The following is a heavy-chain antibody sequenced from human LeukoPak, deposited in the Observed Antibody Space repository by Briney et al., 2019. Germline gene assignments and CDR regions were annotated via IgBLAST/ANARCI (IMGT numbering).Heavy chain of an antibody. V-gene: IGHV3-30-3*01. D-gene: IGHD5-18*01. J-gene: IGHJ4*02. CDR2: ISYDGSNK. CDR1: GFTFSSYA. Sequence: GGSLRLSCAASGFTFSSYAMHWVRQAPGKGLEWVAVISYDGSNKYYADSVKGRFTISRDNSKNTLYLQMNSLRAEDTAVYYCAKGENGYSYGSSSDYWGQGTLVTVSS. CDR3: AKGENGYSYGSSSDY.